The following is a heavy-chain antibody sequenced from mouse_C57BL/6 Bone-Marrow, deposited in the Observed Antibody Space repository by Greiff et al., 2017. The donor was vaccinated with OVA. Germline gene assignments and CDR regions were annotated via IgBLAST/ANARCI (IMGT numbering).Heavy chain of an antibody. V-gene: IGHV1-58*01. J-gene: IGHJ4*01. CDR3: ARDETGRGDY. CDR1: GYTFTSYG. Sequence: VQLQQSGAELVRPGSSVKMSCKTSGYTFTSYGINWVQQRPGQGLEWIGYLYIGNGYTEYNEKCKGKATLTSDTSSSPAYMQLSSLTSEDSAIDVCARDETGRGDYWGQGTSVTVSS. D-gene: IGHD4-1*01. CDR2: LYIGNGYT.